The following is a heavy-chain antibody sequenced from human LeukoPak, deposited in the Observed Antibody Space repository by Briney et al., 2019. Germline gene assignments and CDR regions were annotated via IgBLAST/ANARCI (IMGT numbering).Heavy chain of an antibody. J-gene: IGHJ4*02. CDR2: INPNSGGT. V-gene: IGHV1-2*06. Sequence: ASVKVSCKASGYTFTGYYMHWVRQAPGQGLEWMGRINPNSGGTIYAQKFQGRVTMTRDTSISTAYMELSRLRSDDTAVYCCARSGLNWDPPDYWGQGTLVTVSS. D-gene: IGHD7-27*01. CDR3: ARSGLNWDPPDY. CDR1: GYTFTGYY.